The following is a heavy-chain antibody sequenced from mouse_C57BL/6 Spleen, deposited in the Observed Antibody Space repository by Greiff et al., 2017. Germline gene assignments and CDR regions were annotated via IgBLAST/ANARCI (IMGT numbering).Heavy chain of an antibody. CDR2: IYPGAGDT. Sequence: QVQLKESGAELVKPGASVKISCKASGYAFSSYWMNWVKQRPGKGLEWIGQIYPGAGDTNYNGKFKGKATLTADKSSSTAYMQLSSLTSEDSAVYFCAREGGYYFDYWGQGTTLTVSS. V-gene: IGHV1-80*01. J-gene: IGHJ2*01. CDR1: GYAFSSYW. CDR3: AREGGYYFDY.